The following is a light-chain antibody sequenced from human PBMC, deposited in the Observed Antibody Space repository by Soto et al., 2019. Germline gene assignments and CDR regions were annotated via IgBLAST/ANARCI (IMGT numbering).Light chain of an antibody. CDR2: GAS. Sequence: EIVLTQSPGPLSLSPGERATLSCRSIQSVSSSYLAWYQQKPGQAPRLLIYGASSRATGIPDRFSVIGSGTAFTLTISRLGPEDFAVYYCQQYGSSPLSFGGGTMVEIK. J-gene: IGKJ4*01. CDR1: QSVSSSY. CDR3: QQYGSSPLS. V-gene: IGKV3-20*01.